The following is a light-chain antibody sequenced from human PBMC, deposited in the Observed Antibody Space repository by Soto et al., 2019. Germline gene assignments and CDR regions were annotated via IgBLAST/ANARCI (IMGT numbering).Light chain of an antibody. J-gene: IGKJ4*01. CDR1: QNIDKY. CDR2: ATS. V-gene: IGKV1-39*01. CDR3: QESYTGPAVS. Sequence: DIQMTQSPSSLSASLGDRVTITCRASQNIDKYLNWYQHKPGKAPKLLIYATSTLQSGVPSRFSGSGSGTEFTLTISSLQPEDFATYFCQESYTGPAVSFGGGTKVDIK.